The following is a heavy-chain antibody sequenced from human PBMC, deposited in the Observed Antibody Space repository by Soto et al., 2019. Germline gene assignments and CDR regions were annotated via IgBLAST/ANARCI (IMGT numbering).Heavy chain of an antibody. CDR1: GFTFNNYA. CDR2: ISGGGST. CDR3: AKPLYGNYYYGMDV. V-gene: IGHV3-23*01. J-gene: IGHJ6*02. Sequence: EVQLLESGGGLVQPGGSLRLSCAASGFTFNNYAMSWVRQAPGKGLEWVSGISGGGSTYYADSVKGRFTTSRDNSRSTLYLQMNSLRAEDAAVYYCAKPLYGNYYYGMDVWGQGTTVTVSS. D-gene: IGHD3-16*01.